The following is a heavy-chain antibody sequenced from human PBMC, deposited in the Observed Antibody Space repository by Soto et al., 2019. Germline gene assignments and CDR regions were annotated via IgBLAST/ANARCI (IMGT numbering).Heavy chain of an antibody. CDR1: GFTFSSYA. J-gene: IGHJ4*02. CDR3: ANSIAAAGIAMDY. V-gene: IGHV3-23*01. Sequence: EVQLLESGGGLVQPGGSLRLSCAASGFTFSSYAMSWVRQAPGKGLEWVSAISGSGGGTYYADSVKGRFTISRGNSKNTLYLQMNSLRAEDTAVYYCANSIAAAGIAMDYWGQGTLVTVSS. CDR2: ISGSGGGT. D-gene: IGHD6-13*01.